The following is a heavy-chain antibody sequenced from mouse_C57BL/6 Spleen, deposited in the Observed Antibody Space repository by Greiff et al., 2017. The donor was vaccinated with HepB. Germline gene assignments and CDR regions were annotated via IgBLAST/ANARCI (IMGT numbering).Heavy chain of an antibody. CDR2: IYPGDGDT. D-gene: IGHD2-1*01. Sequence: VQLQESGPELVKPGASVKISCKASGYAFSSSWMNWVKQRPGKGLEWIGRIYPGDGDTNYNGKFKGKATLTADKSSSTAYMQLSSLTSEDSAVYFCAGVGNPFDYWGQGTTLTVSS. V-gene: IGHV1-82*01. J-gene: IGHJ2*01. CDR1: GYAFSSSW. CDR3: AGVGNPFDY.